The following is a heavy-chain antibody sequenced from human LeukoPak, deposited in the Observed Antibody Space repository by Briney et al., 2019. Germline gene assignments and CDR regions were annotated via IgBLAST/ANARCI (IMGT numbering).Heavy chain of an antibody. Sequence: PGGSLRLSCAASGFTFSASAIHWVRQASGKGLEWVGRIRSKINNYATAYVASVKGRFTISRNDSNNTAYLQMNSLKTEDTAVYYCTSEGSRLGWGRGTLVTVSS. CDR2: IRSKINNYAT. CDR1: GFTFSASA. D-gene: IGHD3-3*01. V-gene: IGHV3-73*01. CDR3: TSEGSRLG. J-gene: IGHJ4*02.